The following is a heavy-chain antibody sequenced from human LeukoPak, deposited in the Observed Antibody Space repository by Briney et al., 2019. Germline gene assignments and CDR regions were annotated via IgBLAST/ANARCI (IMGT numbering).Heavy chain of an antibody. CDR3: SRNGLVDFDY. CDR1: GLAFDDFA. Sequence: PGQSLRLSCTTSGLAFDDFAMSWVRQPAGKGLEWVGFIRRRAYGGAAEYAASVKGRFIISRDDSKGIAYLQMNSLKTEDTAVYYCSRNGLVDFDYWGQGSRVIVSP. J-gene: IGHJ4*02. CDR2: IRRRAYGGAA. V-gene: IGHV3-49*04.